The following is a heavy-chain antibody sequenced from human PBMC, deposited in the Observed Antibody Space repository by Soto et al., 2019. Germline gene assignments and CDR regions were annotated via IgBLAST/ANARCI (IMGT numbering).Heavy chain of an antibody. V-gene: IGHV1-69*02. CDR3: ARGDCSGGSCYSGSGWSPYYFDY. Sequence: GASVKVSCKASGGTFSSYTISWVRQAPGQGLEWMGRIIPILGIANYAQKFQGRVTITADKSTSTAYMELSSLRSEDTAVYYCARGDCSGGSCYSGSGWSPYYFDYWGQGTLVTVSS. CDR1: GGTFSSYT. J-gene: IGHJ4*02. CDR2: IIPILGIA. D-gene: IGHD2-15*01.